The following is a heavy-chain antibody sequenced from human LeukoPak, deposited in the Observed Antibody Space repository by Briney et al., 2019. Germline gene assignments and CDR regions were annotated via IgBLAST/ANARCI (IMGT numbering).Heavy chain of an antibody. V-gene: IGHV3-11*06. Sequence: KAGGSLRLSCAASGFTFSDYYMSWIRQAPGKGLEWVSYTSSSSSYTNYADSVKGRFIISRDNAKNSLYLQMNSLRAEDTAVYYCARAGDSVSGATIYYYYGMDVWGQGTTVTVSS. J-gene: IGHJ6*02. CDR1: GFTFSDYY. CDR2: TSSSSSYT. D-gene: IGHD5-12*01. CDR3: ARAGDSVSGATIYYYYGMDV.